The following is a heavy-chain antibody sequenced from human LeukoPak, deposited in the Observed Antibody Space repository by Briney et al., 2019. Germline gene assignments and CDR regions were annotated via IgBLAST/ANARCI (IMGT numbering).Heavy chain of an antibody. Sequence: GGSLRLSRAASGFTFSSYWMSWVRQAPGKGLEWVANIKQDGSEKYYVDSVKGRFTISTDNAKNSLYLQMNSLRAEDTAVYYCARDGHDFWSGLSPINWFDPWGQGTLVTVSS. CDR3: ARDGHDFWSGLSPINWFDP. J-gene: IGHJ5*02. D-gene: IGHD3-3*01. CDR1: GFTFSSYW. CDR2: IKQDGSEK. V-gene: IGHV3-7*01.